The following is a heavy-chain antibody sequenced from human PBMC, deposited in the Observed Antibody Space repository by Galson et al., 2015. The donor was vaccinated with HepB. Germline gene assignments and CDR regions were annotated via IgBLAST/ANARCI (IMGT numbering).Heavy chain of an antibody. CDR1: GFNFSNYA. CDR3: AKKGCTTTSCTDNWFHP. Sequence: SLRLSCAASGFNFSNYAMTWVRQAPGKGLEWVSAITGAGGATYYADSVKGRFTISRDNSKNSLYLQMNSLRAEDTAVYYCAKKGCTTTSCTDNWFHPWGQGTLVTVSS. V-gene: IGHV3-23*01. CDR2: ITGAGGAT. J-gene: IGHJ5*02. D-gene: IGHD2-2*01.